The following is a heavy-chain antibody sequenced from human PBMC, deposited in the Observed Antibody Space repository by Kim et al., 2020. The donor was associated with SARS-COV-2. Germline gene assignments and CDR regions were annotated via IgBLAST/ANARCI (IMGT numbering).Heavy chain of an antibody. J-gene: IGHJ4*02. V-gene: IGHV4-59*13. D-gene: IGHD6-19*01. CDR1: GGSISSYY. Sequence: SETLSLTCTVSGGSISSYYWSWIRQPPGKGLEWIGYIYYSGSTNYNPSLKSRVTISVDTSKNQFSLKLSSVTAADTAVYYCARVKDSPSIAVAGNPLDYWGQGTLVTVSS. CDR2: IYYSGST. CDR3: ARVKDSPSIAVAGNPLDY.